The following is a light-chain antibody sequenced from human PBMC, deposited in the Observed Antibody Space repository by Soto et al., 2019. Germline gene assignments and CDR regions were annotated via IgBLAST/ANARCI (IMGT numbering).Light chain of an antibody. CDR3: TSYAGTNNV. CDR1: SSDVGGYNY. CDR2: EVN. J-gene: IGLJ1*01. V-gene: IGLV2-8*01. Sequence: QSALTQPPSVSGSPGQSVTISCTGTSSDVGGYNYVSWYQQHPGKVPKLMVYEVNKRPSGVPDRFSGSKSGNTASLTVSGLLAEDEADYYCTSYAGTNNVFGTGTNLTVL.